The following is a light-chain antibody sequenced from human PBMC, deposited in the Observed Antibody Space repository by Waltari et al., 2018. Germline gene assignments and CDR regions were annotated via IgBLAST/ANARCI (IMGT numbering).Light chain of an antibody. J-gene: IGKJ2*01. Sequence: EIVMTQSPATLSVSPGERATLSCRASQSVSSNLAWYQAKPGQAPRLLIYGASSRAAGVPKRFSGSGSGTEFTLIISSVAPEDFAVFYCQQYDTMPHTFGQGTKLEIK. CDR3: QQYDTMPHT. CDR1: QSVSSN. V-gene: IGKV3D-15*01. CDR2: GAS.